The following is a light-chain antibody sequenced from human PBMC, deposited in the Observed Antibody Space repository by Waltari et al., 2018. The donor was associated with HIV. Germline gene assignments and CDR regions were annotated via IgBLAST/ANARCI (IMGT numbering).Light chain of an antibody. CDR3: NSRDSSSSHNWV. CDR1: SLRTYS. J-gene: IGLJ3*02. CDR2: AKD. Sequence: SSELTQDPTVSVALGQTVRITCQGDSLRTYSASWYQQKPGQAPILVIYAKDNRPSGIPDRFSASSSGNTASVTITGAQAEDEADYYCNSRDSSSSHNWVFGGGTKLTVL. V-gene: IGLV3-19*01.